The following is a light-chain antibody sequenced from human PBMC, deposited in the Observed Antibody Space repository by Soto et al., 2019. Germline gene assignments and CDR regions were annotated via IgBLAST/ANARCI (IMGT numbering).Light chain of an antibody. CDR2: WAS. Sequence: DIVMTQSPDSLPVSLGERATIKCKCSQKIENYLTWYQQKAGQPPKLLIDWASTRASGVPDRFSGSGSGTDFTLTTSSLQAEDMAVYYCQQYYSSWTLGQGTKVDTK. J-gene: IGKJ1*01. CDR3: QQYYSSWT. CDR1: QKIENY. V-gene: IGKV4-1*01.